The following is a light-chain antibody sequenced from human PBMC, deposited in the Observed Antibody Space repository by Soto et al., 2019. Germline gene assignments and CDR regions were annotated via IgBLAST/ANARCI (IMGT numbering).Light chain of an antibody. CDR2: AAS. Sequence: DIQMTQSPASVSASAGDRVTITCRASQGISNWLAGYQQRPGKAPNLLIYAASSLHTGVPARFSGGGFGTDFTLTISSLQPEDFATYYCQQTKSYPLAFGGGTKVEIK. V-gene: IGKV1-12*01. J-gene: IGKJ4*01. CDR1: QGISNW. CDR3: QQTKSYPLA.